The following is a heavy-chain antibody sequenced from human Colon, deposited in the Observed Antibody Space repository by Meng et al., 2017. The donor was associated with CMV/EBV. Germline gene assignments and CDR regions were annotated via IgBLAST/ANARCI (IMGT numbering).Heavy chain of an antibody. V-gene: IGHV3-72*01. CDR2: TRTKANSYTT. CDR3: ARSQFASESRVDY. D-gene: IGHD3-10*01. Sequence: GTTFSDYIMDWVRQAPGKWLEWVSRTRTKANSYTTEYAASVKGRFTISRSDSENSLYLQMNSLKTEDTAVYYCARSQFASESRVDYWGQGTLVTVSS. CDR1: GTTFSDYI. J-gene: IGHJ4*02.